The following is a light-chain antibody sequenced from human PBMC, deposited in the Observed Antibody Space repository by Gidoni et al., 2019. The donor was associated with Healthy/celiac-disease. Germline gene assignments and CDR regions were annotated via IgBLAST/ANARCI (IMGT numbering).Light chain of an antibody. CDR3: QQSYSTPPLT. V-gene: IGKV1-39*01. CDR2: AAS. J-gene: IGKJ4*01. CDR1: QSISSY. Sequence: DIQMTQSPSSLSASVGDRVTITCRASQSISSYLNWYQQKPGKAPKLLIYAASSLQSGVPSRFSGSEPGTDCTLTISSLQPEDFATYYCQQSYSTPPLTFGGGTKVEIK.